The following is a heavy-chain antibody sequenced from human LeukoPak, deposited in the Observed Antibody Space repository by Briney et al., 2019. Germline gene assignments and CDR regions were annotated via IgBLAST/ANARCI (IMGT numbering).Heavy chain of an antibody. CDR1: GGTFSSYA. J-gene: IGHJ3*02. D-gene: IGHD2-2*01. Sequence: GASVKVSCKASGGTFSSYAISWVRQAPGQGLEWMGGIIPIFGTASYAQKFQGRVTITADESTSTAYMELSSLRSEDTAVYYCARSYPRFYCSSTSCPYDAFDIWGQGTMVTVSS. CDR3: ARSYPRFYCSSTSCPYDAFDI. CDR2: IIPIFGTA. V-gene: IGHV1-69*13.